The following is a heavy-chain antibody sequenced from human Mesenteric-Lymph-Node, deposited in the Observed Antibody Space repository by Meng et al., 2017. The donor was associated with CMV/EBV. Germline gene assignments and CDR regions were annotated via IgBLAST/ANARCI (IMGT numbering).Heavy chain of an antibody. CDR2: IGSSSSFI. CDR1: GFTFSSYT. V-gene: IGHV3-21*01. CDR3: AKERGSDVFYYYYGMDV. J-gene: IGHJ6*02. Sequence: GGSLRLSCAASGFTFSSYTMNGVRQAPGKGLEWVSSIGSSSSFIYYADSVMGRFTISRDNAKNSLYLQMNSLRAEDTAVYYCAKERGSDVFYYYYGMDVWGQGTTVTVSS. D-gene: IGHD3-10*01.